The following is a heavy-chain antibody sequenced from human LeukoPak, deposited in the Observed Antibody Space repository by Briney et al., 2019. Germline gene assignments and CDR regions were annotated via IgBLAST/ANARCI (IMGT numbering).Heavy chain of an antibody. D-gene: IGHD3-16*01. J-gene: IGHJ4*02. V-gene: IGHV3-23*01. CDR1: GLTLSIFA. CDR2: IIGSGGST. Sequence: AGGSMTLSCAPSGLTLSIFAMRWVGQPPGRGLEWFSAIIGSGGSTYYADSVKGRFTISRDNSKNTLYLQMNSLRAEDTAVYYCAKEYRMITFGGVIDYWGQGTLVTVSS. CDR3: AKEYRMITFGGVIDY.